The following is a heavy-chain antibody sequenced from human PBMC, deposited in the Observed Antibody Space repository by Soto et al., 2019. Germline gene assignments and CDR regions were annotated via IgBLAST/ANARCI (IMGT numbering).Heavy chain of an antibody. CDR2: ISPYSGYT. D-gene: IGHD2-2*01. CDR3: AREASVLIPAAQPSRFDS. Sequence: XSVKVSCKGFVYSFMKYGINWVRQAPGQGLEWVGWISPYSGYTHSAQKFHGRLTLTTDTAASTAYVELRILRSADMALYYCAREASVLIPAAQPSRFDSWGQGTLVTVSS. J-gene: IGHJ4*02. V-gene: IGHV1-18*03. CDR1: VYSFMKYG.